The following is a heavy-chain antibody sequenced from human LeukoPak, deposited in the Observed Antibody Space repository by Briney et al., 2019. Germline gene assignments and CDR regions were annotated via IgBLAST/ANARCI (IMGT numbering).Heavy chain of an antibody. V-gene: IGHV4-4*07. CDR3: ARLKLSDNGFDP. CDR2: IYSRGLT. D-gene: IGHD2-21*01. J-gene: IGHJ5*02. Sequence: SETLCLSSSLCCRTQYLEVTPGVGQPAGKGLEWIGLIYSRGLTNHNPSLKTRVNISLDKPQTQFPLKLSSLTAAHPAVYCCARLKLSDNGFDPRGQGTLVTVSS. CDR1: CRTQYLE.